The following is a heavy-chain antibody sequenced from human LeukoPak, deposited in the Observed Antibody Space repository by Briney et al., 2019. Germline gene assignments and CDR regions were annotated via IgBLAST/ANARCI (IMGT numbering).Heavy chain of an antibody. Sequence: SDTLSLTCTVSGGSISSYYWSWIRQPAGKGLELIGRIYASGSTNYNPSLKSRVTMSVDTSENQFSLKLSSVTAADTAVCYCARSRCYNCAFDFWGQGTMVTVSS. CDR2: IYASGST. CDR1: GGSISSYY. V-gene: IGHV4-4*07. J-gene: IGHJ3*01. CDR3: ARSRCYNCAFDF. D-gene: IGHD2-2*02.